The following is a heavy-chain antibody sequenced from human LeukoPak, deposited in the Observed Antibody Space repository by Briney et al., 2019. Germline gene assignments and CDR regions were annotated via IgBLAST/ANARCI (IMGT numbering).Heavy chain of an antibody. CDR3: ARGLPSYYYGMDV. J-gene: IGHJ6*02. CDR1: GDSVSGYY. CDR2: LFYSGST. Sequence: SETLSLTCTVSGDSVSGYYWSWIRQPPGKGLDWIGYLFYSGSTNYNPSLKSRVTISVDTSKNQFSLKLTSVTAADTAVYYCARGLPSYYYGMDVWGQGTMVTVSS. V-gene: IGHV4-59*02.